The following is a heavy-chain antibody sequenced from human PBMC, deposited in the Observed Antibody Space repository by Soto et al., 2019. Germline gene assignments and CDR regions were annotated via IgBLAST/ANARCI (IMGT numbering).Heavy chain of an antibody. CDR1: GESVSSGFYY. D-gene: IGHD2-15*01. J-gene: IGHJ6*02. Sequence: PSETLSLTCTVSGESVSSGFYYWNWIRQAPXKGLEWIGSILSSGRSNYNPSLKSRVSMSVDTSKNQFSLRLTSVGAVDSAIYYCARVVRCTRSGCYYLAMDVWGQGTTVTVSS. CDR3: ARVVRCTRSGCYYLAMDV. CDR2: ILSSGRS. V-gene: IGHV4-61*01.